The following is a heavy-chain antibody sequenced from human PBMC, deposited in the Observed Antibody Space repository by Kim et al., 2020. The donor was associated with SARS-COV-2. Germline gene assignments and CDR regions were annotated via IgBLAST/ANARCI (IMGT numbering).Heavy chain of an antibody. CDR3: ARDWGSSSSSPFDY. V-gene: IGHV3-33*01. J-gene: IGHJ4*02. D-gene: IGHD6-6*01. Sequence: ADSLKGRFTISRDNSKNTLYLQMNSLRAEDTAVYYCARDWGSSSSSPFDYWGQGTLVTVSS.